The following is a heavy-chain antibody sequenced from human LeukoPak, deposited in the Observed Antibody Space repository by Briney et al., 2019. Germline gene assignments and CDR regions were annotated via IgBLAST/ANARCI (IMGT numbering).Heavy chain of an antibody. J-gene: IGHJ6*02. D-gene: IGHD3-10*01. V-gene: IGHV4-4*02. CDR1: GGSISSSNW. Sequence: PSGTLSLTCAVSGGSISSSNWWSWVRQPPGKGLEWIGEIYHSGSTNYNPSLKSRVTVSVDKSKNQFSLKLSSVTAADTAVYYCARDRAYYYGSGSYSNGMDVWGQGTTVTVSS. CDR3: ARDRAYYYGSGSYSNGMDV. CDR2: IYHSGST.